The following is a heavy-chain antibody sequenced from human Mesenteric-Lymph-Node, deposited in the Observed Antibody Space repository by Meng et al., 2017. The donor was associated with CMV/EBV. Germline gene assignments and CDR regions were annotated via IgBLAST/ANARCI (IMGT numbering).Heavy chain of an antibody. CDR2: ISSSDGSV. CDR3: ARELVQLERRIGLGAFDI. J-gene: IGHJ3*02. V-gene: IGHV3-48*03. Sequence: GESLKISCAASGFTFSSYEMNWVRQAPGKGLEWVSFISSSDGSVYYADSVKGRFTISRDNAKNSLYLQMNSLRAEDTAVYYCARELVQLERRIGLGAFDIWGQGTMVTVSS. D-gene: IGHD1-1*01. CDR1: GFTFSSYE.